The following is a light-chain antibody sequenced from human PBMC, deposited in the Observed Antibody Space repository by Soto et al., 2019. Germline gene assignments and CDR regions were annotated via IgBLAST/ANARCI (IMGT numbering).Light chain of an antibody. CDR3: QSYDSSNVV. Sequence: NFMLTQPHSVSESPGKTVTISCTGSSGSIASNYVQWYQQRPGSAPTTVIYEDNQRPSGVPDRFSGSIDSSSNSASLTISGLKTEDGADYYCQSYDSSNVVFGGGTQLTVL. CDR1: SGSIASNY. V-gene: IGLV6-57*02. CDR2: EDN. J-gene: IGLJ2*01.